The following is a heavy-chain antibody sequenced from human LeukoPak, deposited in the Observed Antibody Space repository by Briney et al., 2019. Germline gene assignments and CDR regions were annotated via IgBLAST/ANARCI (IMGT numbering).Heavy chain of an antibody. V-gene: IGHV1-18*01. CDR2: ISAYNGNT. Sequence: ASVKVSCKASGYTFTSYGISWVRQAPGQGLEWMGWISAYNGNTNYAQKFQGRVTMTRDTSTSTVYMELSSLRSEDTAVYYCARGDGSGSYYVKVYYYGMDVWGQGTTVTVSS. D-gene: IGHD3-10*01. CDR3: ARGDGSGSYYVKVYYYGMDV. J-gene: IGHJ6*02. CDR1: GYTFTSYG.